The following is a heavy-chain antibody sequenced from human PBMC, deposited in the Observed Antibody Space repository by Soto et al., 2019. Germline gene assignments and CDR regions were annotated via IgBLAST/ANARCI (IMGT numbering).Heavy chain of an antibody. D-gene: IGHD3-10*01. J-gene: IGHJ4*02. CDR3: XXXXASGSY. CDR1: VGSISTYY. Sequence: QVQLQESGPGLVKPSETLSLTCTVSVGSISTYYWSWIRQPPGKGLEWIGSIFYSGNTNYSPSLKSRVTISVDTSKNQFSLKLKSVTAADTAVXXXXXXXASGSYWGQGILVTVSS. CDR2: IFYSGNT. V-gene: IGHV4-59*01.